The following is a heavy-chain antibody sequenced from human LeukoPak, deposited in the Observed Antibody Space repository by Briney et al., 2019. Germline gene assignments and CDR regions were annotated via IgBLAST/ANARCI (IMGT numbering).Heavy chain of an antibody. Sequence: ASVKVSCKASGYTFTSYDINWVRQATGQGLEWMGWMNPNSGNTGYAQKFQGRVTMTRSTSISTAYMELSRLTSDDTAVYFCARGLPSPIDHYYFDYWGQGSLVTVSS. CDR1: GYTFTSYD. D-gene: IGHD1-14*01. V-gene: IGHV1-8*01. J-gene: IGHJ4*02. CDR3: ARGLPSPIDHYYFDY. CDR2: MNPNSGNT.